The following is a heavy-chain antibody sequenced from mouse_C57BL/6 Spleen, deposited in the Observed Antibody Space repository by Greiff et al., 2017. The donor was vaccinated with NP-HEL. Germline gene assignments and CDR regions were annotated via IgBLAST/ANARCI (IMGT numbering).Heavy chain of an antibody. D-gene: IGHD1-1*01. CDR3: ARTSYGSSYVRFDY. CDR2: IWWDDDK. J-gene: IGHJ2*01. V-gene: IGHV8-8*01. CDR1: GFSLSTFGMG. Sequence: ESGPGILQPSQTLSLTCSFSGFSLSTFGMGVGWIRQPSGKGLEWLAHIWWDDDKYYNPALKSRLTISKDTSKNQVFLKIANVDTADTATYYCARTSYGSSYVRFDYWGQGTTLTVSS.